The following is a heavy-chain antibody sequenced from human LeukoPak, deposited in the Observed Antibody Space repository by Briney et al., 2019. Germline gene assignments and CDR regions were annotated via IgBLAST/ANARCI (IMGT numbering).Heavy chain of an antibody. Sequence: GGSLRLSCAASGFTFSDYNMNWVRQAPGKGLEWVSYITNSGSTIHYADSVKGRFTISRDNAKNSLYLQMNSLRAEDTAVYYCARSIGLTGGGVDVWGQGTTVTVSS. J-gene: IGHJ6*02. V-gene: IGHV3-11*01. CDR3: ARSIGLTGGGVDV. CDR2: ITNSGSTI. CDR1: GFTFSDYN. D-gene: IGHD3-9*01.